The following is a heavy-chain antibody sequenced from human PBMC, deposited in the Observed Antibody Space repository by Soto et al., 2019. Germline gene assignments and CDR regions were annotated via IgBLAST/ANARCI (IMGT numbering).Heavy chain of an antibody. CDR2: ISYDGSNK. D-gene: IGHD6-13*01. V-gene: IGHV3-30-3*01. CDR3: ARESLYSSSGGGNFDY. Sequence: QVQLVESGGGVVQPGRSLRLSCAASGFTFSSYAMNWVRQAPGKGLEWVAVISYDGSNKYYADSVKGRFTISRDNSKNTMYLQMNRLRAEDTGGYYCARESLYSSSGGGNFDYWGQGTLVTVSS. CDR1: GFTFSSYA. J-gene: IGHJ4*02.